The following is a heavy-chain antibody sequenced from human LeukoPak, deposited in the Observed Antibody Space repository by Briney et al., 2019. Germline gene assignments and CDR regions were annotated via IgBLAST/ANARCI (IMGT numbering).Heavy chain of an antibody. V-gene: IGHV3-7*01. CDR2: IKQDGSRK. D-gene: IGHD3-9*01. CDR1: GFTFSNYW. Sequence: GGSLRLSCSASGFTFSNYWMDWVRQAPGKGLEWVAKIKQDGSRKDYVDSVKGRFTISRDNAKNSLYLEMSSLRVEDTGVYYCARVNTYYDILTGYLPLDAFDIWGQGTMVTVSS. CDR3: ARVNTYYDILTGYLPLDAFDI. J-gene: IGHJ3*02.